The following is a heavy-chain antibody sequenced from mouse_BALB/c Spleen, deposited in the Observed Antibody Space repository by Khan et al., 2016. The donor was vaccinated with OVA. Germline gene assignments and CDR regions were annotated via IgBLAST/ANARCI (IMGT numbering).Heavy chain of an antibody. CDR1: GFSFSTYS. Sequence: EVELVESGGDLVRPGGSLKLSCAASGFSFSTYSMSWVRQTPEKRLEWVATISSGGSYTYSPDSVKGRFTISRDNAKNNLYLQMSSLKSEDTAMYYCTRQRCYYGYNPYFDYWGQGTTLTVSS. V-gene: IGHV5-6-4*01. J-gene: IGHJ2*01. CDR3: TRQRCYYGYNPYFDY. D-gene: IGHD1-1*01. CDR2: ISSGGSYT.